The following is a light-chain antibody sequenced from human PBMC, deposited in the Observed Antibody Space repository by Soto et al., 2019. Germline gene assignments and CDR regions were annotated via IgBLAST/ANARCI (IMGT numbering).Light chain of an antibody. CDR2: EVT. CDR1: SSDVGTYNL. CDR3: CSYAGSDTPWV. J-gene: IGLJ3*02. V-gene: IGLV2-23*02. Sequence: QSALTQPASVSESPGQSITISCTGTSSDVGTYNLVSWYQQPPGKAPKLIIYEVTKRPSGISDRFSGSKSGNTASLTISGLQAEDEADYYCCSYAGSDTPWVFGGGTKLTVL.